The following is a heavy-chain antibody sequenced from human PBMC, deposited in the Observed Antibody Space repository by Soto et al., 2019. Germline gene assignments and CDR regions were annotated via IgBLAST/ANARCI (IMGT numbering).Heavy chain of an antibody. CDR1: GYTFTSYD. CDR3: ARRARVSVAGTRELIDY. CDR2: MNPNSGNT. D-gene: IGHD6-19*01. J-gene: IGHJ4*02. V-gene: IGHV1-8*01. Sequence: QVQLVQSGAEVKKPGASVKVSCKASGYTFTSYDINWLRQATGQGLEWMGWMNPNSGNTGYAQKFQGRVTMTRNTSISTAYMELSSLRSEDTAVYYCARRARVSVAGTRELIDYWGQGTLVTVSS.